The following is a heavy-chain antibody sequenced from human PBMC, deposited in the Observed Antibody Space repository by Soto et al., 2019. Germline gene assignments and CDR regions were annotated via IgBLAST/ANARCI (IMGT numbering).Heavy chain of an antibody. D-gene: IGHD3-10*01. CDR2: TYYRSRFFS. J-gene: IGHJ5*02. CDR3: VRDRYSSSGWFDP. Sequence: QSLSLTCAMSGDSVSSYSAAWIWIRQSPSGGLEWLGRTYYRSRFFSDYAESVKSRIIINPDTSKNQFSLQLKSVTPEDTAVYYCVRDRYSSSGWFDPWGQGTPVTVSS. V-gene: IGHV6-1*01. CDR1: GDSVSSYSAA.